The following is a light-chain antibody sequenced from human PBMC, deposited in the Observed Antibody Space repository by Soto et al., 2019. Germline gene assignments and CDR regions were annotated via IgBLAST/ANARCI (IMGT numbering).Light chain of an antibody. CDR3: QQYVSAPWT. V-gene: IGKV3-20*01. CDR1: QSVNNNF. J-gene: IGKJ1*01. CDR2: GAS. Sequence: EIVLTQSPGTLSLSPGERVTLSCRASQSVNNNFLAWYQQKPGQAPRLLIYGASSGATGIPDRFSGSGSGTDFTLIISRLEPEDFAVYYCQQYVSAPWTFGQGTKVEIK.